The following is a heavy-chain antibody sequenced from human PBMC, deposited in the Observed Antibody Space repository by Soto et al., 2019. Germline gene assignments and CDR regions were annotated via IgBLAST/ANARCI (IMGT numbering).Heavy chain of an antibody. V-gene: IGHV2-5*02. CDR3: AHRGIAVAGPVFDY. Sequence: QITLKESGPTLVKPTQPLTLTCTFSGFSLSTSGVGVGWIRQPPGKALEWLALIYWDGDKRSSPSLKSRLTITKDTSKTQVVLTMTNMDPVDTATYSCAHRGIAVAGPVFDYWGQGTLVTVSS. CDR2: IYWDGDK. CDR1: GFSLSTSGVG. J-gene: IGHJ4*02. D-gene: IGHD6-19*01.